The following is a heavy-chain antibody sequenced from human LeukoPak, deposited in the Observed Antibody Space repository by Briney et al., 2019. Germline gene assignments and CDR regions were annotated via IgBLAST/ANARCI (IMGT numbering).Heavy chain of an antibody. Sequence: PGGSLRLSCAASGFTFSSHWIHWVRRAPGKGLVWVARLNSDGGSTGYADSVKGRFTISRDNAKNSLFLQMNSLRAEDTAVYYCARVRFGSGSSVYFDLWGQGTLVTVSS. V-gene: IGHV3-74*01. CDR1: GFTFSSHW. J-gene: IGHJ4*02. CDR3: ARVRFGSGSSVYFDL. D-gene: IGHD3-10*01. CDR2: LNSDGGST.